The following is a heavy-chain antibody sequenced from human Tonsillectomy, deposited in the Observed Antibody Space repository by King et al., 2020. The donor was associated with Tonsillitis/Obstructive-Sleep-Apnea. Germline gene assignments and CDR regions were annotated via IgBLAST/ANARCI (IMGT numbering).Heavy chain of an antibody. CDR3: AREYCSGGSCYRIFDC. Sequence: VQLVESGGGLVPPGGSLRLSCAASGFTFNTYSMSWVRQAPGKGLEWVANIRLQGSEKDYVALVKGRFTISRENAKNSLYLQMNSLRAEDTAVYFCAREYCSGGSCYRIFDCWGQGTLVIVSS. V-gene: IGHV3-7*04. J-gene: IGHJ4*02. CDR1: GFTFNTYS. CDR2: IRLQGSEK. D-gene: IGHD2-15*01.